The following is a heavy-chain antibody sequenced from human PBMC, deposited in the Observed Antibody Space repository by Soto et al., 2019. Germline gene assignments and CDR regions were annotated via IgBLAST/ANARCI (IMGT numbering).Heavy chain of an antibody. J-gene: IGHJ3*02. V-gene: IGHV3-30*18. CDR3: AKMDTPLVTPFDAFDI. Sequence: QVQLVESGGGVVQPGRSLRLSCAASGFTFSSYGMHWVRQAPGKGLECVAVISYDGSNKNYVDSVKGRFTISRDNSHNTLYLHKNSLRAEDTGVDYCAKMDTPLVTPFDAFDIWGQGTMVTVSS. CDR1: GFTFSSYG. D-gene: IGHD5-18*01. CDR2: ISYDGSNK.